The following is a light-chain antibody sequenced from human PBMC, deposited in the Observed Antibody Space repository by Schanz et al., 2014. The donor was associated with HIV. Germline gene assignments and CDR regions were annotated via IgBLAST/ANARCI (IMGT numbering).Light chain of an antibody. CDR3: QQCDSYPYT. CDR2: QAS. J-gene: IGKJ2*01. V-gene: IGKV1-5*03. CDR1: QSINRW. Sequence: DIQMTQSPSTLSTSVGDTVTITCRASQSINRWLAWYQQKPGKAPNLLIYQASTLETGVPSRFSGSGSGTQFTLTISGLQPDDFATNYCQQCDSYPYTFGQGTKLESK.